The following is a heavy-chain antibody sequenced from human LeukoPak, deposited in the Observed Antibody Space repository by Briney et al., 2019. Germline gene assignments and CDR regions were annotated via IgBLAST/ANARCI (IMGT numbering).Heavy chain of an antibody. D-gene: IGHD2-15*01. CDR1: GFTFSNYA. Sequence: GGSLRLSCAASGFTFSNYAMHWVRQAPGKGLEWVAVISYDGSNKYYADSVKGRFTISRDNSKDTLYLQMNSLRVEDTAMYYCARCRYCSGGSCYFGSWFDPWGQGTLVTVSS. V-gene: IGHV3-30-3*01. CDR3: ARCRYCSGGSCYFGSWFDP. CDR2: ISYDGSNK. J-gene: IGHJ5*02.